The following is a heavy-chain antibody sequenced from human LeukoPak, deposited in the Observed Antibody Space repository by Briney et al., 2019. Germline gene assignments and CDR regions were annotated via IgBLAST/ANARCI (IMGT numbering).Heavy chain of an antibody. CDR3: ARVWELSFDH. J-gene: IGHJ4*02. CDR1: GFTLSTDH. D-gene: IGHD1-26*01. CDR2: SYSSGSR. Sequence: GGSLSLSCAASGFTLSTDHMSWVRQAPGKGLEWVAVSYSSGSRHYAESVKGRFTISRDNSKNTLDLQMNSLRVEDTALYYCARVWELSFDHWGQGTLVTVSS. V-gene: IGHV3-53*01.